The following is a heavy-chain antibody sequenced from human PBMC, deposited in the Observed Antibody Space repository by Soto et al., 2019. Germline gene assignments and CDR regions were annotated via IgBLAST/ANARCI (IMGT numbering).Heavy chain of an antibody. Sequence: GGSLRLSCAASGFTFSDYYMSWIRQAPGKGLEWVSYISSSGSTIYYADSVKGRFTISRDNAKNSLYLQMNSLRAEDTAVYYCETQLDYDKWFDPWGQGTLVTVSS. D-gene: IGHD4-17*01. CDR3: ETQLDYDKWFDP. CDR1: GFTFSDYY. V-gene: IGHV3-11*01. CDR2: ISSSGSTI. J-gene: IGHJ5*02.